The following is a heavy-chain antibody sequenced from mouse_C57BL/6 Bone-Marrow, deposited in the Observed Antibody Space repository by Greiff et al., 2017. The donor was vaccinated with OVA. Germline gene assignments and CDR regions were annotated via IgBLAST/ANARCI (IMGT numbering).Heavy chain of an antibody. Sequence: EVMLVESGPELVKPGASVKISCKASGYSFTGYYMNWVKQSPEKSLEWIGEINPSTGGTTYNQKFKAKATLTVDKSSSTAYMQLKSLTSEDSAVYYCAGSPYFDYWGQGTTLTVSS. CDR1: GYSFTGYY. CDR2: INPSTGGT. CDR3: AGSPYFDY. J-gene: IGHJ2*01. V-gene: IGHV1-42*01.